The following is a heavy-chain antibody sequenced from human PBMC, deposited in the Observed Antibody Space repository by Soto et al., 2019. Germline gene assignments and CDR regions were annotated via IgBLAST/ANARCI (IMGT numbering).Heavy chain of an antibody. CDR3: ARGLDNPYYYDSSGGFDY. CDR1: GYTFTSYG. Sequence: ASVNVSFKASGYTFTSYGIIWLRHAPGQGLEWMGWISAYNGNTNYAQKLQGRVTMTTDTSTSTAYMELRSLRSDDTAVYYCARGLDNPYYYDSSGGFDYWGQGTLVTVSS. J-gene: IGHJ4*02. V-gene: IGHV1-18*01. D-gene: IGHD3-22*01. CDR2: ISAYNGNT.